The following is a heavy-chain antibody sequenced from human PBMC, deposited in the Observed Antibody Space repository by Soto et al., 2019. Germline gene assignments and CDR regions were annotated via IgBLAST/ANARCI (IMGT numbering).Heavy chain of an antibody. Sequence: QVQLVQSGAEVKKPGSSVKVSCKTSRDTFNKYAFNWVRQAPGQGLEWMGWIIPIFSSRNYAEKFQGRVTLTADDSTSTAYMELRSLGFEDTAVYYCARGETYLGVWGQGTTVTVSS. V-gene: IGHV1-69*01. CDR2: IIPIFSSR. D-gene: IGHD3-16*01. CDR1: RDTFNKYA. J-gene: IGHJ6*02. CDR3: ARGETYLGV.